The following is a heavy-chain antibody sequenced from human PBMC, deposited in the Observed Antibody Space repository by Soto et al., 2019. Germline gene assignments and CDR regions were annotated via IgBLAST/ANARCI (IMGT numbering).Heavy chain of an antibody. Sequence: GGSLRLSCAASGFTFSSYWMSWVRQAPGKGLEWVANIKQDGSEKYYVDSVKGRFTISRDNAKNSLYLQMNSLRAEDTAVYYCARERDEYFSPTSTFDYWGQGTLVTVSS. V-gene: IGHV3-7*01. CDR2: IKQDGSEK. J-gene: IGHJ4*02. CDR3: ARERDEYFSPTSTFDY. CDR1: GFTFSSYW. D-gene: IGHD2-2*01.